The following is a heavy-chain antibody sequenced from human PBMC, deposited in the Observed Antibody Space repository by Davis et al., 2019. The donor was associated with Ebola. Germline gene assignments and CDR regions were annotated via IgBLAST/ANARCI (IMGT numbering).Heavy chain of an antibody. V-gene: IGHV4-38-2*01. J-gene: IGHJ4*02. D-gene: IGHD3-22*01. Sequence: SETLSLTCGVSGYSISSGYYWGWIRQPPGKGLEWIGIIYHSGSTYDNPSLKSRVTISVDTSKNQFSLRLNSVTAADTAVYYFARRGTSSGYYFDYWGQGTLVTVSS. CDR3: ARRGTSSGYYFDY. CDR1: GYSISSGYY. CDR2: IYHSGST.